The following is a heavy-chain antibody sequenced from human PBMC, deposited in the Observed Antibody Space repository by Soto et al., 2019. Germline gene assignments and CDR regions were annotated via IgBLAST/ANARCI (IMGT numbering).Heavy chain of an antibody. Sequence: SETLSLTCTVSGDSVTSGDYYWSWIRQPPGKGLEWIGYIYYSGNTNYSPSLKSRVAISLDTSHNQFSLKLSSVTAADTAVYFCARIQVDTYMTYWFDTWGQGTLVPVSS. CDR1: GDSVTSGDYY. J-gene: IGHJ5*01. V-gene: IGHV4-61*08. CDR2: IYYSGNT. D-gene: IGHD2-15*01. CDR3: ARIQVDTYMTYWFDT.